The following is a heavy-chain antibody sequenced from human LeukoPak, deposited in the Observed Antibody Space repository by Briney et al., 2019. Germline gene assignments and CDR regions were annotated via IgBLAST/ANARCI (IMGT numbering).Heavy chain of an antibody. V-gene: IGHV3-30*04. CDR3: ARDLSSSWFDIYYYYYGMDV. Sequence: GGSLRLSCAASGFTFSSHAMHWVRQAPGKGLEWVAVISYDGSNKYYADSVKGRFTISRDNSKNTLYLQMNSLRAEDTAVYYCARDLSSSWFDIYYYYYGMDVWGKGTTVTVSS. J-gene: IGHJ6*04. D-gene: IGHD6-13*01. CDR1: GFTFSSHA. CDR2: ISYDGSNK.